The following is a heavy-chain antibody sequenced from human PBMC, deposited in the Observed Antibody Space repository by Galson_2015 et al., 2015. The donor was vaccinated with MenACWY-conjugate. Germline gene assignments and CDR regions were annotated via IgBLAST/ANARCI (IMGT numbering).Heavy chain of an antibody. CDR2: ISSSGIT. D-gene: IGHD5-18*01. V-gene: IGHV3-23*01. Sequence: SLRLSCAASGLSFSSHAMSWVRQAPGKGLEWVSGISSSGITQYADSVKGRFTISRDNSNNTLFLQMTRLRVEDTAVYYCAKRESFGYGWCDPWGQGTLVTVSS. CDR3: AKRESFGYGWCDP. J-gene: IGHJ5*02. CDR1: GLSFSSHA.